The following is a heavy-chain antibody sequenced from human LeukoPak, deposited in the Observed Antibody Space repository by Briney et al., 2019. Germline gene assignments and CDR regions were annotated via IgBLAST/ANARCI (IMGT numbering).Heavy chain of an antibody. CDR2: IYYSGST. Sequence: SETLSLTCTVSGGSISSYYWNWIRQPPGKGLEWIGYIYYSGSTNYNPSLKSRVTISVDTSKNQFSLKLSSVTAADTAVYYCARGSVAVAFFGYWGQGTLVTVSS. CDR3: ARGSVAVAFFGY. CDR1: GGSISSYY. J-gene: IGHJ4*02. V-gene: IGHV4-59*01. D-gene: IGHD6-19*01.